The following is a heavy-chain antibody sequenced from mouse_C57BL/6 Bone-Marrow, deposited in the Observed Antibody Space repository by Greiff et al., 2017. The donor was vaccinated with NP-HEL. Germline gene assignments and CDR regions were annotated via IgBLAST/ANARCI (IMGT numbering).Heavy chain of an antibody. D-gene: IGHD3-2*02. CDR3: AYSSGSAWFAY. Sequence: VQLKQSGPELVKPGASVKIPCKASGYTFTDYNMDWVKQSHGKSLEWIGDINPNNGGTNYNQKFKGKATLTVDKSSSTAYMELRSLTSEDTAVYYCAYSSGSAWFAYWGQGTLVTVSA. V-gene: IGHV1-18*01. CDR2: INPNNGGT. CDR1: GYTFTDYN. J-gene: IGHJ3*01.